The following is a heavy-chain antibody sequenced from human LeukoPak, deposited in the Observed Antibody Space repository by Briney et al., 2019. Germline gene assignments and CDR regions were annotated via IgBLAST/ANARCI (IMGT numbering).Heavy chain of an antibody. D-gene: IGHD3-22*01. V-gene: IGHV3-30*18. J-gene: IGHJ4*02. CDR1: GFTFSSYG. Sequence: PGGSLRLSCAASGFTFSSYGMHWVRQAPGKGLEWVAVISYDGSNKYNADSVKGRFTISRDNSKNTLYLQMNSLRAEDTAVYYCAKGSGYNFDYWGQGTLVTVSS. CDR3: AKGSGYNFDY. CDR2: ISYDGSNK.